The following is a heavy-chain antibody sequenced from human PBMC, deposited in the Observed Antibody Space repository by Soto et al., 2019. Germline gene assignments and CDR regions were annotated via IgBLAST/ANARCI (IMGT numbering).Heavy chain of an antibody. D-gene: IGHD3-22*01. V-gene: IGHV3-9*01. J-gene: IGHJ4*02. CDR1: GFTFDDYA. CDR2: INWNSDTI. CDR3: AMSNRNDLYYHFES. Sequence: EVQLVESGGGLVQPGGSLRLSCAASGFTFDDYAMHWVRQAPGKGLEWVSGINWNSDTIGYADSVKGRFTVSRDNAKGSLLLQMSSLRAEDTAVYFCAMSNRNDLYYHFESWGQGTPVTVSS.